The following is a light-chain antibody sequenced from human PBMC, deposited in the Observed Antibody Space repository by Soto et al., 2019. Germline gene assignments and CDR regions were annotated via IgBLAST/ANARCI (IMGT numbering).Light chain of an antibody. Sequence: QSVLPQPPSASVTPGQRVTISCSGSSSSIGSNYVYWYQQLPGTAPKLLIYRNNQRPSGVPDRFSGSKSGTSASLAISGLRSEDEADYYCAAWDDSLSGRYVFGTGTKVTVL. V-gene: IGLV1-47*01. J-gene: IGLJ1*01. CDR1: SSSIGSNY. CDR3: AAWDDSLSGRYV. CDR2: RNN.